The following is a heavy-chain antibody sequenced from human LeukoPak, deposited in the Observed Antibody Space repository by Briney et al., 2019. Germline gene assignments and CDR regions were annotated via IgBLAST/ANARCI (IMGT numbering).Heavy chain of an antibody. D-gene: IGHD5-24*01. J-gene: IGHJ4*02. CDR2: IYYSGTI. CDR1: GGSIGSSNNY. Sequence: SETLSLTCSVSGGSIGSSNNYWAWIRQPPGKGLEWIGTIYYSGTIYYNPSLRSRVTISIDTSKNQFSLKLNSVTAADTAVYYCAKEMATMGYFDYWGQGTLVTVSS. CDR3: AKEMATMGYFDY. V-gene: IGHV4-39*01.